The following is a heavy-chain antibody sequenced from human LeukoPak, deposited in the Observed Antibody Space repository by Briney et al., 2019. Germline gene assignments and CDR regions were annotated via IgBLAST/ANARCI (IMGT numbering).Heavy chain of an antibody. CDR2: ISWNSGSI. J-gene: IGHJ4*02. CDR3: AKGLRLQSLAY. Sequence: GGSLRLSCAASGFTFDDYAMHWVRQAPGKGLEWVSGISWNSGSIGYADSVKGRFTISRDNAKNSLYLQMNSLRAEDTALYYCAKGLRLQSLAYWGQGTLVTVSS. D-gene: IGHD4-11*01. CDR1: GFTFDDYA. V-gene: IGHV3-9*01.